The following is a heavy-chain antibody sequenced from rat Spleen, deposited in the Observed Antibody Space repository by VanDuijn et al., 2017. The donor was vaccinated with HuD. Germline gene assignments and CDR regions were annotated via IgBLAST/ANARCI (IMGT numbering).Heavy chain of an antibody. CDR3: ARHGLGSWYFDF. Sequence: EVQLVESGGGLVQPGRSLKLSCAASGFTFSNYYMAWVRQAPNKGLEWVASICYEGSSTYYGDSVRGRFTISRDSAKSTLYLQMNSLRSEDTATYYCARHGLGSWYFDFWGPGTMVTVSS. J-gene: IGHJ1*01. CDR1: GFTFSNYY. CDR2: ICYEGSST. V-gene: IGHV5-22*01. D-gene: IGHD5-1*01.